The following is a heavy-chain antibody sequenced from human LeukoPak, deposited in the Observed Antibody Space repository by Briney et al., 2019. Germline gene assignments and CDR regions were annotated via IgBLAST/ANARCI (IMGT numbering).Heavy chain of an antibody. D-gene: IGHD1-7*01. CDR3: ARGRNWNLHFDY. Sequence: WVRQAPGKGLEWIGNIYYSGSTYYNPSLKSRVTISVDTSKNQFSLKLSPVTAADTAVYYCARGRNWNLHFDYWGQGTLVTVSS. V-gene: IGHV4-39*01. CDR2: IYYSGST. J-gene: IGHJ4*02.